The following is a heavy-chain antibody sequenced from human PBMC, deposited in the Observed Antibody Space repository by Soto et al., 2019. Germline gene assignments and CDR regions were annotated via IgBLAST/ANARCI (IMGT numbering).Heavy chain of an antibody. J-gene: IGHJ4*02. CDR2: IYYSGST. V-gene: IGHV4-39*01. Sequence: QLQLQESGPGLVKPSETLSLTCTVSGGSISSSSYYWGWIRQPPGKGLEWIGSIYYSGSTYYNPSLKSRVTISVDTSKNQFSLKLSSMTAADTAVYYCARLPKHRSYYFDYWGQGTLVTVSS. CDR3: ARLPKHRSYYFDY. CDR1: GGSISSSSYY.